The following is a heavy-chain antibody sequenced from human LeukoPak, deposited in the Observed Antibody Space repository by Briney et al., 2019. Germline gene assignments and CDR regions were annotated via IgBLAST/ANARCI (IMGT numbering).Heavy chain of an antibody. J-gene: IGHJ4*02. Sequence: GGSLRLSCAASGFTFSSYSMNWVRQAPGEGLEWVSSISSSSSYIYYADSVKGRFTISRDNAKNSLYLHMNSLRAEDTAVYYCARTDSGSYYVHFDSWGQGTLVTVSS. V-gene: IGHV3-21*01. CDR2: ISSSSSYI. D-gene: IGHD1-26*01. CDR1: GFTFSSYS. CDR3: ARTDSGSYYVHFDS.